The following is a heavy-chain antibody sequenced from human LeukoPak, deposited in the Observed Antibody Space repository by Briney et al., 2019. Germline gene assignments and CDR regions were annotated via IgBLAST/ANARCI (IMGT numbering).Heavy chain of an antibody. CDR1: CGSFRGYY. J-gene: IGHJ4*02. Sequence: PSETLSLTCAVYCGSFRGYYLSWIRQPPGKGVDWIGEINHSGSTNYNPPLKSRVTISVDTSKNPFSLKLSCVTAADTAVYYCARSSSSWTLDYWGQGTLVTVSS. D-gene: IGHD6-13*01. CDR3: ARSSSSWTLDY. V-gene: IGHV4-34*01. CDR2: INHSGST.